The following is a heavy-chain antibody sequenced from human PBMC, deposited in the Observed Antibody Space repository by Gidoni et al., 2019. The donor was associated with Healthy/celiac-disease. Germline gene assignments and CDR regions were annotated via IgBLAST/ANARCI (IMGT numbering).Heavy chain of an antibody. Sequence: QVQLQESGPGLGKPSETLSLTCTVYGYSISSGYYWGWNRQPPGKGLEWIGSTYHSGSTYYNPPLKSRVTLSVDTTKTQFSLKLSSVTAADTAVYYCAREPHDYGDFYWYFDLLGRGTLVTVSS. D-gene: IGHD4-17*01. CDR2: TYHSGST. CDR1: GYSISSGYY. CDR3: AREPHDYGDFYWYFDL. J-gene: IGHJ2*01. V-gene: IGHV4-38-2*02.